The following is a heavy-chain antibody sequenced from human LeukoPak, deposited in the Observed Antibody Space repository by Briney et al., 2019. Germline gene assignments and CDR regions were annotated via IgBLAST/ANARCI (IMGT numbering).Heavy chain of an antibody. CDR3: ARRLKIAAAGIDGMDV. CDR1: GGSISSYY. V-gene: IGHV4-59*08. Sequence: SETLSLTCTVSGGSISSYYWSWIRQPPGKGLEWIGYIYYSGSTNYNPSLKSRVTISVDTSKNQFSLKLSSVTAADTAVYYCARRLKIAAAGIDGMDVWGQGTTVTVSS. D-gene: IGHD6-13*01. J-gene: IGHJ6*02. CDR2: IYYSGST.